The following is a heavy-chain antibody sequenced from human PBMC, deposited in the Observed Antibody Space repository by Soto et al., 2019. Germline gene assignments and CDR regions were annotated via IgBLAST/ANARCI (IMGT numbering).Heavy chain of an antibody. CDR3: AKDMSRGAVAGLYWYFDL. D-gene: IGHD6-19*01. J-gene: IGHJ2*01. Sequence: PGGSLSLSCAASGFTFSSYEMNWVRQAPGKGLEWVSYISSSGSTIYYADSVKGRFTISRDNAKNSLYLQMNSLRAEDTALYYCAKDMSRGAVAGLYWYFDLWGRGTLVTVSS. CDR1: GFTFSSYE. CDR2: ISSSGSTI. V-gene: IGHV3-48*03.